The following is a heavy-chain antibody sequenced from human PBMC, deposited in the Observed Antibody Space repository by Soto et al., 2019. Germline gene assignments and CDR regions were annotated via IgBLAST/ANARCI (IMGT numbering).Heavy chain of an antibody. V-gene: IGHV4-34*01. CDR1: GGSFSGYY. CDR3: ARGSKNWFDP. CDR2: INHSGST. Sequence: QVQLQQWGAGLLKPSETLSLTCAVYGGSFSGYYWSWIRQPPGNGLEWIGEINHSGSTNYNPSLKSRVTISVDTSKNQFSLKLSSVTAADTAVYYCARGSKNWFDPWGQGTLVTVSS. J-gene: IGHJ5*02.